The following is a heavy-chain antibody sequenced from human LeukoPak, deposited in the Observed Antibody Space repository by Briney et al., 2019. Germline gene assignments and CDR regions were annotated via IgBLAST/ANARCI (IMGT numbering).Heavy chain of an antibody. V-gene: IGHV1-2*06. CDR3: ARVVGRDILTGYYSYYFDY. D-gene: IGHD3-9*01. CDR2: IKPNSGGT. J-gene: IGHJ4*02. Sequence: ASVRVSCKASGYTFTGYYMHWVRQAPGQGLEWMGRIKPNSGGTNYAQKFQGRVTMTRDTSISTAYMELSRLRSDDTAVYYCARVVGRDILTGYYSYYFDYWGQGTLVTVSS. CDR1: GYTFTGYY.